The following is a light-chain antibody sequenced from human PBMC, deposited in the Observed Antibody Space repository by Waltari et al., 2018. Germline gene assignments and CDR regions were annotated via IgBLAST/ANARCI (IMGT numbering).Light chain of an antibody. CDR2: YDD. J-gene: IGLJ2*01. V-gene: IGLV1-36*01. Sequence: QSVLTQPPSASEAPRQRVTISCSGSSSNNGNNAVNWYQQLPGKAPKLLIYYDDLLPSGVSDRFSGSKSGTSASLAISGLQSEDEADYYCAAWDDSLSGVVFGGGTKLTVL. CDR3: AAWDDSLSGVV. CDR1: SSNNGNNA.